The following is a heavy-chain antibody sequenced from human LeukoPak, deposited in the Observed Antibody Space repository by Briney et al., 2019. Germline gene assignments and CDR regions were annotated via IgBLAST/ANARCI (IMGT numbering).Heavy chain of an antibody. CDR1: GFPFSRYW. Sequence: GGSLRLSCAASGFPFSRYWMSWVRQAPGKGLEWVANIKPDGSEKHYVDSVKGRFTFSRDNAKNSLYLQMNGLRAEDMAVYYCARLAAGSVYFDYWGHGTLVTVSS. CDR2: IKPDGSEK. J-gene: IGHJ4*01. CDR3: ARLAAGSVYFDY. V-gene: IGHV3-7*04. D-gene: IGHD6-13*01.